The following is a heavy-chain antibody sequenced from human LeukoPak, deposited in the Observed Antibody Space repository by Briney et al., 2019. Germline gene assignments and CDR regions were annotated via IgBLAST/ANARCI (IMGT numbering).Heavy chain of an antibody. CDR1: GGSISSHY. CDR2: IYYSGST. Sequence: SETLSLTCTVSGGSISSHYWSWIRQPPGKGLEWIGYIYYSGSTNYNPSPKSRVTISVDTSKNQFSLKLSSVTAADTAVYYCARASIVGATRYFDYWGQGTLVTVSS. V-gene: IGHV4-59*11. J-gene: IGHJ4*02. D-gene: IGHD1-26*01. CDR3: ARASIVGATRYFDY.